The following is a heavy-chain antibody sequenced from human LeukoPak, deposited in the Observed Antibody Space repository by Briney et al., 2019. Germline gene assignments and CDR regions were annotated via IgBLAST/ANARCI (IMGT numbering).Heavy chain of an antibody. V-gene: IGHV3-74*01. Sequence: GGSLRLSCAASGFTFSNYWMHWVRQAPGKGLVWVSRISSDGSSTSYADSVKGRFTISRDNTKNTLYLQMNSLRAEDTAVYYCASDAGREFDYWGQGTLVTVSS. J-gene: IGHJ4*02. D-gene: IGHD1-26*01. CDR3: ASDAGREFDY. CDR1: GFTFSNYW. CDR2: ISSDGSST.